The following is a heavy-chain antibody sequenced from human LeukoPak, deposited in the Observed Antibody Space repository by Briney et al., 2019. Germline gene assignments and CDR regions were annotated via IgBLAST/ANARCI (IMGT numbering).Heavy chain of an antibody. Sequence: GRSLRLSCAASGFTFSSYAMHWVRQAPGKGLEWVAVISYDGSNKYYADFAKGRFSISRDNSENTLYLQMYSLRAEDTAVYHCAKFFDPSGGASGWTWTMDCWGQGTLVIVSS. J-gene: IGHJ4*02. CDR2: ISYDGSNK. V-gene: IGHV3-30*04. CDR1: GFTFSSYA. CDR3: AKFFDPSGGASGWTWTMDC. D-gene: IGHD6-25*01.